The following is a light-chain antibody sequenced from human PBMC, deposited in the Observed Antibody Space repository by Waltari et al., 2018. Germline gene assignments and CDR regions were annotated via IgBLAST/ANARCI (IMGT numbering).Light chain of an antibody. CDR1: SSNTVNSA. Sequence: QSVLTQPPSVSAAPRQRVTISCSESSSNTVNSAVHWYQQSPGKAPKLLIYSNDVLAAGVSDRFSGPKSGSSASLAISGLQSEDEAEYYCAAWDDSLNGPIFGGGTKVTVL. V-gene: IGLV1-36*01. CDR2: SND. J-gene: IGLJ2*01. CDR3: AAWDDSLNGPI.